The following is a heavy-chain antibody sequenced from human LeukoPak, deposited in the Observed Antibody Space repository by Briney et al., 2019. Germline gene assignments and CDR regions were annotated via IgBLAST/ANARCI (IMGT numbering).Heavy chain of an antibody. Sequence: TSETLSLTCTVSGYSISSGYYWGWIRQPPGKGLEWIGSIYHSGSTYYNPSLKGRVTISVDTSKNQFSLKLSSVTAADTAVYYCARARGPRDAFDIWGQGTMVAVSS. CDR2: IYHSGST. CDR1: GYSISSGYY. CDR3: ARARGPRDAFDI. J-gene: IGHJ3*02. V-gene: IGHV4-38-2*02.